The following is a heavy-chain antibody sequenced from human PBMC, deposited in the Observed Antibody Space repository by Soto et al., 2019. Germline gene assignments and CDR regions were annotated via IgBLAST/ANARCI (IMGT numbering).Heavy chain of an antibody. CDR2: ISAYNGNT. CDR3: ARLSRRGSRLHLPMDVQGGFAFDI. V-gene: IGHV1-18*04. Sequence: GASVKVSCKASGYTFTSYGISWVRQAPGQGLEWMGWISAYNGNTNYAQKLQGRVAMTTDTSTSTAYMELRSLRSDDTAVYYCARLSRRGSRLHLPMDVQGGFAFDIWGQGTMVTVSS. D-gene: IGHD3-10*01. CDR1: GYTFTSYG. J-gene: IGHJ3*02.